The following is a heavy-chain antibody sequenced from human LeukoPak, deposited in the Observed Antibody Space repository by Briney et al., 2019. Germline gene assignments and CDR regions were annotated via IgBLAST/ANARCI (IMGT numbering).Heavy chain of an antibody. J-gene: IGHJ6*03. CDR3: AKGIVVVPAAGSDYYYYMDV. D-gene: IGHD2-2*01. CDR1: GFTFSSYG. Sequence: GGTLRLSCAASGFTFSSYGMSWVHQAPGKGLEWVSAISGSGGSTYYADSVKGRFTISRDNSKNTLYLQMNSLRAEDTAVYYCAKGIVVVPAAGSDYYYYMDVWGKGTTVTVSS. V-gene: IGHV3-23*01. CDR2: ISGSGGST.